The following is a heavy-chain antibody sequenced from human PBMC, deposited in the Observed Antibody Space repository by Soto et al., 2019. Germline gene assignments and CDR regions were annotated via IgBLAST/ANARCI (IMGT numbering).Heavy chain of an antibody. CDR3: ARDRISAAPPNYYYYGMDV. CDR2: IYYSGST. V-gene: IGHV4-59*01. J-gene: IGHJ6*02. Sequence: QVQLQESGPGLVKPSETLSLTCTVSSGSISSYYWSWIRQPPGKGLEWIGYIYYSGSTKYNPSLKSRVTISVDTSKNQFSLKLSSVTAADTAVYYCARDRISAAPPNYYYYGMDVWGQGTTVTVSS. D-gene: IGHD6-25*01. CDR1: SGSISSYY.